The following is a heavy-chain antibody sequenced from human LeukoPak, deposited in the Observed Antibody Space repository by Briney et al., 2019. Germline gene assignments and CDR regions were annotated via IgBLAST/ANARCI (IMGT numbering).Heavy chain of an antibody. Sequence: ASVKVSCKPSGYTFTSYYMHWVRQAPGQGLEWMGIINPSGGATSYAQKFQGRVTMTRDTSTNTVYMEMSSLRSEDTAVYYCARKDSSGGGYYHYGMDVWGQGTTVTVSS. V-gene: IGHV1-46*01. CDR1: GYTFTSYY. CDR3: ARKDSSGGGYYHYGMDV. D-gene: IGHD6-19*01. CDR2: INPSGGAT. J-gene: IGHJ6*02.